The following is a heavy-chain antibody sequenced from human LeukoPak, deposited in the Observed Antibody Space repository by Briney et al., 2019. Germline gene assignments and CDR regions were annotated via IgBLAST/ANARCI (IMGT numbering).Heavy chain of an antibody. CDR1: GFTFSSYA. D-gene: IGHD3-22*01. J-gene: IGHJ4*02. CDR2: ISGSGGST. CDR3: ASKQGDYYDSSGLDY. V-gene: IGHV3-23*01. Sequence: GGSLRLSCAASGFTFSSYAMSWVRQAPGKGLEWVSAISGSGGSTYYADSVKGRFTISRDNSKNTLYLQMNSLRAEDTAVYYCASKQGDYYDSSGLDYWDQGTLVTVSS.